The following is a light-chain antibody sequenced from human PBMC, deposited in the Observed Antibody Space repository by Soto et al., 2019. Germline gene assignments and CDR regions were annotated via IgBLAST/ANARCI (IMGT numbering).Light chain of an antibody. V-gene: IGKV1-5*03. CDR2: KAS. CDR3: QHYNSYSEA. J-gene: IGKJ1*01. Sequence: DIQMTQSPPTLSASAGDRVTITCRASESISSWLAWYQQKPGKAPKLLMYKASSLKSGVPSRFSGSGSGTEITLTISSLQPDDFATYYCQHYNSYSEAFGQGTKVDIK. CDR1: ESISSW.